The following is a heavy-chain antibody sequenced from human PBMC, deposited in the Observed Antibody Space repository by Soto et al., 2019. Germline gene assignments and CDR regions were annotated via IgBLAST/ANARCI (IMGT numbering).Heavy chain of an antibody. D-gene: IGHD1-26*01. V-gene: IGHV3-23*04. CDR3: AKRPRSLLTFDS. CDR2: ISDSCGTS. CDR1: GFIFSNYV. J-gene: IGHJ4*02. Sequence: EVQLVDSGGGLVQPGGSLRLSCAASGFIFSNYVMSWVRQAPGKGLEWVSSISDSCGTSYYADSVKGRFTISRDNSQNAPYPQRHILRAEDRAIYYCAKRPRSLLTFDSWGQGTLVTVSS.